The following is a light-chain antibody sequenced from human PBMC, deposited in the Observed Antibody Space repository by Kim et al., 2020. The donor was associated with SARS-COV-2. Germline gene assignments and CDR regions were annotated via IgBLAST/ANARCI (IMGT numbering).Light chain of an antibody. V-gene: IGLV2-8*01. CDR3: ISYAGSSNFNV. CDR2: EVS. CDR1: SSDVGAYNY. J-gene: IGLJ1*01. Sequence: QSVTISCTGTSSDVGAYNYVSWYQQQPGKAPKLMIYEVSKRPSGVPDRFSGSKSGNTASLTVSGLQAEDEADYYCISYAGSSNFNVFGSGTKVTVL.